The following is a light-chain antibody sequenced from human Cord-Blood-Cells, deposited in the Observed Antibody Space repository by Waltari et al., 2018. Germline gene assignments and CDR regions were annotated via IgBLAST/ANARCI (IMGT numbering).Light chain of an antibody. CDR2: DAS. CDR3: QQRSNLIT. V-gene: IGKV3-11*01. J-gene: IGKJ5*01. CDR1: QSVSSY. Sequence: EIVLTQSPATLSLSPGERAPLSCRARQSVSSYLAWYQQNPGQAPRLLIYDASNRATGIPARFSGSRSGTDFTLTISSLEPEDFAVYYCQQRSNLITFGQGTRLEIK.